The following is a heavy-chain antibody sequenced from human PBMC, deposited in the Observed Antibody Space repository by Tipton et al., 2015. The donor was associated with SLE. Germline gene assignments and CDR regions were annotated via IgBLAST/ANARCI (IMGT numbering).Heavy chain of an antibody. J-gene: IGHJ4*02. D-gene: IGHD6-13*01. CDR1: GESLINYY. V-gene: IGHV4-34*10. CDR3: ARDRVEYSSSDY. Sequence: VLVKPSETLSLTCGVYGESLINYYWNWIRQSPGRGLEWIGEIDHSGNTSYHPSLKSRVTMSVDTSKNQFSLKLSSVTAADTAVYYCARDRVEYSSSDYWGQGTLVTVSS. CDR2: IDHSGNT.